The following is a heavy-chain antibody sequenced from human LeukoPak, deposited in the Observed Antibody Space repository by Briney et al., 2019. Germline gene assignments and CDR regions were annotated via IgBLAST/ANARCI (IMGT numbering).Heavy chain of an antibody. V-gene: IGHV4-39*02. CDR2: IYYSGST. Sequence: SETLSLTCTVSGGSISSSSYCWGWIRQPPGKGLEWIGSIYYSGSTYYNPSLKSRVTISVDTSKNQFSLKLSPVTAADTAVYYCARDHPRITIFGVDRNGAFDIWGQGTMVTVSS. J-gene: IGHJ3*02. D-gene: IGHD3-3*01. CDR3: ARDHPRITIFGVDRNGAFDI. CDR1: GGSISSSSYC.